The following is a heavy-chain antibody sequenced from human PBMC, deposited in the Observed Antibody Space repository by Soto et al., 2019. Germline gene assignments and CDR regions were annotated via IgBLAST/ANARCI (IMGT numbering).Heavy chain of an antibody. Sequence: ESGGGVVQPGRSLRLSCAASGFTFSSYGMHWVRQAPGKGLVWVAVISYDGSNKYYADSVKGRFTISRDNSKNTLYLQMNSLRAEDTAVYYCAKVPQVYAHPLVDYYYYMDVWGKGTTVTVSS. CDR2: ISYDGSNK. CDR1: GFTFSSYG. J-gene: IGHJ6*03. CDR3: AKVPQVYAHPLVDYYYYMDV. D-gene: IGHD2-8*01. V-gene: IGHV3-30*18.